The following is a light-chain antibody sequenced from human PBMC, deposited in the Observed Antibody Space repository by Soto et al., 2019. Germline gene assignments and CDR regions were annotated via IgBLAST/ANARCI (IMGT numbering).Light chain of an antibody. J-gene: IGLJ1*01. CDR3: KSYAGSNTYV. V-gene: IGLV2-14*01. CDR1: SGDVGAYNY. Sequence: QSALTQPASVSGSPGQSITISCTGTSGDVGAYNYVSWYQQHPGKAPRLMIYDVSNRPSGASNRFSGSKSGNTASLTISGLQAEDEADYFCKSYAGSNTYVFGRGTKLTVL. CDR2: DVS.